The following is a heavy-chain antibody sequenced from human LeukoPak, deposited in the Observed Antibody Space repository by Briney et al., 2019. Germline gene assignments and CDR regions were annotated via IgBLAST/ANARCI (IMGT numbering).Heavy chain of an antibody. Sequence: ASVKVSCKASGYTFTGYYMHWVRQAPGQGLGWMGWINPNSGGTNYAQKFQGRVTITTDTSISTAYMELSRLRSDVTAVYYCARETSEVDYWGQGTLVTVSS. J-gene: IGHJ4*02. CDR1: GYTFTGYY. V-gene: IGHV1-2*02. CDR3: ARETSEVDY. CDR2: INPNSGGT.